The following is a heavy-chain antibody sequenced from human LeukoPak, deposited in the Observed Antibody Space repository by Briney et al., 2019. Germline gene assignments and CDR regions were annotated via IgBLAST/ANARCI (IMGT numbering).Heavy chain of an antibody. Sequence: SETLSLTSTVSGASISSSSYYSGWIRHPPGKGLEWIGSIYYSGSTYYNPSLKSRVAISVDTCKNQFCLKLSSVTGADTAVYYCAREASIAAGIDPWGQGTLVTVSS. CDR1: GASISSSSYY. D-gene: IGHD6-6*01. CDR2: IYYSGST. J-gene: IGHJ5*02. V-gene: IGHV4-39*07. CDR3: AREASIAAGIDP.